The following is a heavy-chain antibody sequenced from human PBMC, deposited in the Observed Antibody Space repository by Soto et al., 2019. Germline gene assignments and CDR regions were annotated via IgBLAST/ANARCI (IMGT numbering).Heavy chain of an antibody. V-gene: IGHV3-30*18. J-gene: IGHJ6*02. Sequence: GESLKISCAASGFTFSSYGMHWVRQAPGKGLEWVAVISYDGSNKYYADSVKGRFTISRDNSKNTLYLQMNSLRAEDTAVYYCAKDRWVVVRAYGMDVWGQGTTVTVSS. CDR3: AKDRWVVVRAYGMDV. CDR1: GFTFSSYG. CDR2: ISYDGSNK. D-gene: IGHD2-15*01.